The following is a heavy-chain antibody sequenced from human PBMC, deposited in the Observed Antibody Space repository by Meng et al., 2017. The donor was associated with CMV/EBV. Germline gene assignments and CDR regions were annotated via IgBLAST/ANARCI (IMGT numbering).Heavy chain of an antibody. V-gene: IGHV1-2*02. Sequence: ASVKVSCKASGYTFTGYYMHWVRQAPGQGLEWMGWINPNSGGTNYAQKFQGRVTMTRDTSISTAYMELSSLRSEDTAVYYCARVAAAGTDYYYGMDVWGQGTTVTVSS. J-gene: IGHJ6*02. CDR3: ARVAAAGTDYYYGMDV. CDR2: INPNSGGT. D-gene: IGHD6-13*01. CDR1: GYTFTGYY.